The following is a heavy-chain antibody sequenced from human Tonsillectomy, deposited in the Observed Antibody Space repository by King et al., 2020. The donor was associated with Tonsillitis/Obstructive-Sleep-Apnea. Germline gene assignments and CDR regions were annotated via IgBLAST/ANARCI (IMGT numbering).Heavy chain of an antibody. V-gene: IGHV3-53*01. CDR2: IYSGGST. Sequence: VQLVESGGGLIQPGGSLRLSCAASGFTVSSNYMNWVRQAPGKGLEWVSVIYSGGSTYYADSVKGRFTISRDNSKNKPYLQMNSLRAEDTDVYYCARDEGVYYMDVWGIGTTVTVSS. CDR1: GFTVSSNY. CDR3: ARDEGVYYMDV. J-gene: IGHJ6*03.